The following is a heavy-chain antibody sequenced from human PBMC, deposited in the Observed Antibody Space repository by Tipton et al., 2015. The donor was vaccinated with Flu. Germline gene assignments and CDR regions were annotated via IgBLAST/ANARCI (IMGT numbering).Heavy chain of an antibody. Sequence: SLRLSCAASGFTFSSYSMNWVRQAPGKGLEWVSSISSSSSYIYYADSVKGRFTISRDNAKNSLYLQMNSLRAEDTAVYYCARASYFSGSWRGGPQYYGVYFDYWGQGTLVTVSS. CDR2: ISSSSSYI. J-gene: IGHJ4*02. CDR3: ARASYFSGSWRGGPQYYGVYFDY. V-gene: IGHV3-21*01. D-gene: IGHD1-26*01. CDR1: GFTFSSYS.